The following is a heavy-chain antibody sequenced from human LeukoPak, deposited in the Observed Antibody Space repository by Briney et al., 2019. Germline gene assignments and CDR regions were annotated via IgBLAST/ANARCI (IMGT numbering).Heavy chain of an antibody. CDR2: IIPIFGTA. J-gene: IGHJ6*03. CDR1: GGTFSSYA. V-gene: IGHV1-69*05. Sequence: EASVKVSCKASGGTFSSYAISWVRQAPGQGLEWMGRIIPIFGTANCAQKFQGRVTITTDESTSTAYMELSSLRSEDAAVYYCARDSSSSWYVREYYYYYMDVWGKGTTVTVSS. D-gene: IGHD6-13*01. CDR3: ARDSSSSWYVREYYYYYMDV.